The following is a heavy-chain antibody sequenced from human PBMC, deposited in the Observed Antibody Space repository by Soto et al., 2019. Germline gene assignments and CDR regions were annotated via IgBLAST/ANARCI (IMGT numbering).Heavy chain of an antibody. V-gene: IGHV1-46*03. CDR2: INPSGGST. J-gene: IGHJ2*01. D-gene: IGHD7-27*01. CDR1: GYTFTSYY. CDR3: ARVHWDWYFDL. Sequence: TSVKVSCKASGYTFTSYYMHWVRQAPGQGLEWMGIINPSGGSTSYAQKFQGRVTMTRDTSTSTVYMELSSLRSEDTAVYYCARVHWDWYFDLWGRGTLVTVSS.